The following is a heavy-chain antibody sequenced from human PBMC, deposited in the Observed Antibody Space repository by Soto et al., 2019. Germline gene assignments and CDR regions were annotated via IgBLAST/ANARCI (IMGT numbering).Heavy chain of an antibody. V-gene: IGHV3-23*01. CDR2: ISGSGGST. CDR3: AKEAIGGGSAARTSHGMDV. Sequence: PGGSLSLSCAGSGFTFSSYAMSWVRQAPGQGLEWVSAISGSGGSTYYADSAKGRFTISRDNSKNTLYLQMNSLRAEETAVYYSAKEAIGGGSAARTSHGMDVWGQGTTVTVSS. CDR1: GFTFSSYA. J-gene: IGHJ6*02. D-gene: IGHD2-2*01.